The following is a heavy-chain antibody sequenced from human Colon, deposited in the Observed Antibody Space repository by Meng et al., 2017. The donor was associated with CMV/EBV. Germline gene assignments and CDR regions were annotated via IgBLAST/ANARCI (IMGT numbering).Heavy chain of an antibody. CDR2: ISPYNGNT. V-gene: IGHV1-18*01. Sequence: ASVKVSCKASGYTFTRNDITWVRQAPGQGPEWMGWISPYNGNTNYAQRLQGRVTMTTDTSTSTVYMELRSLRSGDTAVYYCARVVVVPLDYYTMDVWGQGTTVTV. CDR1: GYTFTRND. CDR3: ARVVVVPLDYYTMDV. D-gene: IGHD3-10*02. J-gene: IGHJ6*02.